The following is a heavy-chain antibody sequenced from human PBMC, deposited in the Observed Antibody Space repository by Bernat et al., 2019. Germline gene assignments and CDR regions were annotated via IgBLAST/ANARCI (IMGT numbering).Heavy chain of an antibody. CDR3: ARGDVPAAIPIAMY. J-gene: IGHJ4*02. CDR1: GFTFSSYA. V-gene: IGHV3-30-3*01. CDR2: ISYDESNK. D-gene: IGHD2-2*02. Sequence: QVQLVESGGGVVQPGRSLRLSCAASGFTFSSYAMHWVRQAPGKGLEWVAVISYDESNKYYADSVKGRFTISRDNSKNTLYLQMNSLRAEDTAVYYCARGDVPAAIPIAMYWGQGTLVTVSS.